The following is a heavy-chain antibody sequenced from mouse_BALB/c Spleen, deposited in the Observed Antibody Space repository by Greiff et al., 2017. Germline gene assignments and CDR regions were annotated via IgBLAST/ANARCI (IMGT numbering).Heavy chain of an antibody. Sequence: VQLQQSGPELVKPRASVKISCKASGYTFTSYGINWVKQRPGQGLEWIGYIYPGSGGTAYNQKFKGKATLTADKSSSTVYMQLSSLTSEDSAIYFCARGSYYGSSYDAMDYWGQGTSVTVSS. J-gene: IGHJ4*01. CDR3: ARGSYYGSSYDAMDY. D-gene: IGHD1-1*01. V-gene: IGHV1-77*01. CDR1: GYTFTSYG. CDR2: IYPGSGGT.